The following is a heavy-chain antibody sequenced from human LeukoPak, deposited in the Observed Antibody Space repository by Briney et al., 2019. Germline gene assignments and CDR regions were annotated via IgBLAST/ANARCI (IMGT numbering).Heavy chain of an antibody. Sequence: GGYLRRSCAASGFTFSSYEMNWVRQAPGKGLEWVSYISSSGSTIYYADSVKGRFTISRDNAKNSLYLQMNSLRAEDTAVYYCARGFWGSSYNWFDPWGQGTLVTVSS. J-gene: IGHJ5*02. CDR2: ISSSGSTI. D-gene: IGHD5-18*01. V-gene: IGHV3-48*03. CDR3: ARGFWGSSYNWFDP. CDR1: GFTFSSYE.